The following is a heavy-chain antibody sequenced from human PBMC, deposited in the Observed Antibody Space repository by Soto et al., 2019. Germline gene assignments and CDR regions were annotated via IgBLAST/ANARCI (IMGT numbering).Heavy chain of an antibody. Sequence: ASVQVSCKASGYSFTDYHIHWVRQAPGQGLEWLGRINPKSGGTSTAQKFQGWVTMTTDTSISTASMELTRLTSDDTAIYYCARGDSTDCSNGVCSFFYYHDMDVWGQGTTVTVSS. CDR2: INPKSGGT. J-gene: IGHJ6*02. CDR3: ARGDSTDCSNGVCSFFYYHDMDV. CDR1: GYSFTDYH. V-gene: IGHV1-2*04. D-gene: IGHD2-8*01.